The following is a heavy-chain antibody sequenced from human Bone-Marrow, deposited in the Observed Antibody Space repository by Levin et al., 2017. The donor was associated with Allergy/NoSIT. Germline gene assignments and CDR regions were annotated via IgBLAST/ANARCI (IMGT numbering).Heavy chain of an antibody. Sequence: AGGSLRLSCAASGFTFSDYCMHWVRQAPGKGLKWVSCISGDGRRTSYADSVKGRFTISRDNAKNTLYLQMNSLRAEDMAVYYCTRGARDGYNSWGQGTLVIVSS. V-gene: IGHV3-74*01. CDR1: GFTFSDYC. CDR3: TRGARDGYNS. CDR2: ISGDGRRT. J-gene: IGHJ4*02. D-gene: IGHD5-24*01.